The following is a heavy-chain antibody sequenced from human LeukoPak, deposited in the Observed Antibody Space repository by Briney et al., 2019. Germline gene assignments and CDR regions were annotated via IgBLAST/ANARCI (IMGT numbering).Heavy chain of an antibody. D-gene: IGHD3-10*01. V-gene: IGHV4-39*01. CDR1: GGSINSRSYY. CDR2: IYYSGNP. Sequence: SETLSLTCSVSGGSINSRSYYWGWIRQPPGRGLEWIGNIYYSGNPYYNPSLKSRVTISVDTSKNQFSLKLSSVTAADTAVYYCARHENGDNYFDNWGQGTLVSVSA. J-gene: IGHJ4*02. CDR3: ARHENGDNYFDN.